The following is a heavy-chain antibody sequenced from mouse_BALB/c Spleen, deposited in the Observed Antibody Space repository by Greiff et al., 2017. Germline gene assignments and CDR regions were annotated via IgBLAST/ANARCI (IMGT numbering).Heavy chain of an antibody. J-gene: IGHJ4*01. CDR3: ARGYDYDNYAMDY. D-gene: IGHD2-4*01. CDR1: GFTFTDYY. V-gene: IGHV7-3*02. CDR2: IRNKANGYTT. Sequence: EVHLVESGGGLVQPGGSLRLSCATSGFTFTDYYMSWVRQPPGKALEWLGFIRNKANGYTTEYSASVKGRFTISRDNSQSILYLQMNTLRAEDSATYYCARGYDYDNYAMDYWGQGTSVTVSS.